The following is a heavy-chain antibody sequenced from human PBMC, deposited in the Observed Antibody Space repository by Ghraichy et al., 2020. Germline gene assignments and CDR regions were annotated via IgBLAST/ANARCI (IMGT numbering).Heavy chain of an antibody. CDR3: ATLYDFADYYFDY. D-gene: IGHD4-17*01. V-gene: IGHV3-23*01. J-gene: IGHJ4*02. CDR1: GFSFNTYV. Sequence: GGSLRLSCAGSGFSFNTYVMGWVRQAPGKGLEWVSAISGSGGKTYYADSVQGRFTISRDNSKNTLYLQMNSLRGEDTAVYFCATLYDFADYYFDYWGQGTLVTASS. CDR2: ISGSGGKT.